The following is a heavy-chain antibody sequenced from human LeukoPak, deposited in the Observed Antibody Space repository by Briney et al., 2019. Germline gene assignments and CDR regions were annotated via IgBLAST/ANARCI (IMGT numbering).Heavy chain of an antibody. CDR3: ARGGDSSGYEGRFDP. V-gene: IGHV4-30-4*07. CDR2: IYYTGST. J-gene: IGHJ5*02. CDR1: GGSISRSGYS. D-gene: IGHD3-22*01. Sequence: SETLSLTCAVSGGSISRSGYSWSWIRQPPGKGLEWIGYIYYTGSTYYNPSLKSRLTISLDTSKDQFSLKLSSVTAADTAVYYCARGGDSSGYEGRFDPWGQGTLVTVSS.